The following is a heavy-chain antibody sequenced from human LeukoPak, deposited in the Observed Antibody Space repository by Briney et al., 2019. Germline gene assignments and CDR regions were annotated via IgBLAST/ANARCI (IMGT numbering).Heavy chain of an antibody. V-gene: IGHV4-4*07. D-gene: IGHD3-9*01. J-gene: IGHJ5*02. Sequence: PSETLPLTCTVSGGSISSYYWSWIRQPAGEGLEWIGRIYTSGSTNYNPSLKSRVTMSVDTSKNQFSLKLSSVTAADTAVYYCARDIPFDWLFYRFDPWGQGTLVTVSS. CDR3: ARDIPFDWLFYRFDP. CDR2: IYTSGST. CDR1: GGSISSYY.